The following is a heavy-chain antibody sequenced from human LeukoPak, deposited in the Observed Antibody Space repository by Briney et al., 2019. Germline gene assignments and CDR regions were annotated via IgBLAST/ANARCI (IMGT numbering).Heavy chain of an antibody. D-gene: IGHD3-3*01. J-gene: IGHJ5*02. CDR1: GFTFSSYA. CDR2: ISGSGGST. CDR3: AKGNTDYDFWSGPTYNWFDP. V-gene: IGHV3-23*01. Sequence: PGASLRLSCAASGFTFSSYAMSWVRQAPGKGLEWVSAISGSGGSTYYADSVKGRFTISRDNSKNTLYLQMNSLRAEDTAVYYCAKGNTDYDFWSGPTYNWFDPLGPGNPGHRLL.